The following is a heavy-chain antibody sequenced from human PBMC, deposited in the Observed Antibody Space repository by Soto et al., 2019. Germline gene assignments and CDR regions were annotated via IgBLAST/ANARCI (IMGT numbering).Heavy chain of an antibody. V-gene: IGHV3-7*01. D-gene: IGHD6-13*01. CDR1: GFTFSSYW. CDR2: IKQDGSEK. J-gene: IGHJ4*02. CDR3: AREQLQVVIPDY. Sequence: EVQLVESGGGLVQPGGSLRLSCAAPGFTFSSYWMTWVRQAPGKGLEGVANIKQDGSEKYYVDSVKGRFTISRDNTKNSLYLQMNSLRAEDTAVYYCAREQLQVVIPDYWGQGTLVTVSS.